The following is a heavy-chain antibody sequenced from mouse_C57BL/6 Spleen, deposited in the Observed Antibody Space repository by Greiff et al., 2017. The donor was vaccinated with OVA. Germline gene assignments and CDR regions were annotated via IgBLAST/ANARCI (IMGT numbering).Heavy chain of an antibody. CDR3: ARIGTTVVATGAMDY. CDR1: GFSFTSYA. Sequence: QVQLKESGPGLVAPSQSLSITCTVSGFSFTSYAISWVRQPPGKGLEWLGVIWTGGGTNYNSALKSRLSISKDNSKSQVFLKMNSLKTDDTARYYCARIGTTVVATGAMDYWGQGTSVTVSS. J-gene: IGHJ4*01. V-gene: IGHV2-9-1*01. CDR2: IWTGGGT. D-gene: IGHD1-1*01.